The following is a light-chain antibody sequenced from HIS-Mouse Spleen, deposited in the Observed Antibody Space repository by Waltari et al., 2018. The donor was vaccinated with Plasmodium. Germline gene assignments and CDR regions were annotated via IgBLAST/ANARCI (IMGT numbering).Light chain of an antibody. CDR3: YSTDSSGNHRV. Sequence: SYELTQPPSVSVSPGQTARITCSRDALPKKYPYWYQQKSGQAPVLVIYEDSKRPSGIPERFSGSSSGTMATLTISGAQVEDEADYYCYSTDSSGNHRVFGGGTKLTVL. CDR2: EDS. J-gene: IGLJ3*02. V-gene: IGLV3-10*01. CDR1: ALPKKY.